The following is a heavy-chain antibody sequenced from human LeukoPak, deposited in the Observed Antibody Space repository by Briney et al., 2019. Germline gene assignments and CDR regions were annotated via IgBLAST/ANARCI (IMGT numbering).Heavy chain of an antibody. D-gene: IGHD3-16*02. Sequence: GGSLRLSCAASGFTFSSFAMSWVRPAPGKGLEWVSYISSSGSTIYYADSVKGRFTISRDNAKNSLYLQMNSVRAEDTAVYYGARDARSDYDYVWGSYRYFDKPDYWGQGTLVTVSS. CDR2: ISSSGSTI. CDR3: ARDARSDYDYVWGSYRYFDKPDY. J-gene: IGHJ4*02. CDR1: GFTFSSFA. V-gene: IGHV3-48*03.